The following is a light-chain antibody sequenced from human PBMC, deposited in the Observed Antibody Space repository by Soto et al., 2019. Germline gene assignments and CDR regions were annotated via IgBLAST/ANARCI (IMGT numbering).Light chain of an antibody. CDR2: DVT. J-gene: IGLJ1*01. V-gene: IGLV2-11*01. Sequence: QSALTQPRSVSGSPGQSVTISCTGTYSDVGAYNYVSWFQQHPGKVPKLMIYDVTKRPSGVPDRFSGSKSGNTASLTISGLQAEDEADYYCCSYVGAYTFVFGTGTKLTVL. CDR3: CSYVGAYTFV. CDR1: YSDVGAYNY.